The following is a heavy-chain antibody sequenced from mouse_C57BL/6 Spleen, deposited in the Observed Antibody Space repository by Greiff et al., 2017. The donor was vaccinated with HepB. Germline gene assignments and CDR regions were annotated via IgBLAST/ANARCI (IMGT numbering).Heavy chain of an antibody. D-gene: IGHD2-4*01. CDR2: IYPRSGNT. CDR3: ARYNYDYDVYAMDY. J-gene: IGHJ4*01. Sequence: QVQLQQSGAELARPGASVKLSCKASGYTFTSYGISWVKQRTGQGLEWIGEIYPRSGNTYYNEKFKGKATLTADKSSSTAYMELRSLTSEDSAVYFCARYNYDYDVYAMDYWGQGTSVTVSS. CDR1: GYTFTSYG. V-gene: IGHV1-81*01.